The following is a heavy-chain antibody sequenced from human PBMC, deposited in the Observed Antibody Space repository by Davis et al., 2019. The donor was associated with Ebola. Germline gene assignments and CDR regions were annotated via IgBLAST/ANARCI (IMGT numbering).Heavy chain of an antibody. J-gene: IGHJ5*02. CDR1: GGSISSSNY. D-gene: IGHD6-19*01. CDR3: ASPIRIAVPGTVWT. CDR2: IYHSGST. Sequence: SETLSLTCVVSGGSISSSNYCCWVRQPPGEELEWIGEIYHSGSTNYNPAPKNRVTISMDKSKNQFSLKLNSVTAADTAVYYWASPIRIAVPGTVWTWGRGTQVTVSS. V-gene: IGHV4-4*02.